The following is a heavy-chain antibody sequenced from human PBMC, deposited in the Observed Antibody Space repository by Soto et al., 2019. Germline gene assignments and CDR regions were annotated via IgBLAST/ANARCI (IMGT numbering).Heavy chain of an antibody. CDR2: IIPIFGTA. Sequence: QVQLVQSGAEVKKPGSSVKVSCKASGGTFSSYAISWVRQAPGQGLEWMGGIIPIFGTANYAQKFQGRVTITADESTSTAYMELSSLRSEDTAVYYCARGPYDYDYVWGSYRLNYLGQGTLVTVSS. D-gene: IGHD3-16*02. V-gene: IGHV1-69*01. CDR3: ARGPYDYDYVWGSYRLNY. CDR1: GGTFSSYA. J-gene: IGHJ4*02.